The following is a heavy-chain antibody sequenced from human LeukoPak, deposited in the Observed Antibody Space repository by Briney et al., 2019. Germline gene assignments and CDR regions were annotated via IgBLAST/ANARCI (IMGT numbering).Heavy chain of an antibody. D-gene: IGHD5-24*01. V-gene: IGHV3-23*01. CDR3: ATSPPDGYNYGGY. Sequence: PGGSLRLSCAASGFTFSSFAMSWVRQAPGKGLEWVSAISGSGGSTYYADSVKGRFTISRDNSKNTLYPQMNSLRAEDTAVYYCATSPPDGYNYGGYWGQGTLVTVSS. CDR2: ISGSGGST. CDR1: GFTFSSFA. J-gene: IGHJ4*02.